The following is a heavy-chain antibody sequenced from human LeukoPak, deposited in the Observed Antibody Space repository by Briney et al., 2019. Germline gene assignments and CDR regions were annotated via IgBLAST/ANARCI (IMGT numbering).Heavy chain of an antibody. CDR1: GGSFSGYY. Sequence: SETLSLTCAVYGGSFSGYYWSWIRQPPGKGREWIGEINHSGSTNYNPSLKSRVTISVDTSKNQFSLKLSSVTAADTAVYYCARGKWLTRNWFDPWGQGTLVTVSS. V-gene: IGHV4-34*01. CDR3: ARGKWLTRNWFDP. J-gene: IGHJ5*02. CDR2: INHSGST. D-gene: IGHD3-22*01.